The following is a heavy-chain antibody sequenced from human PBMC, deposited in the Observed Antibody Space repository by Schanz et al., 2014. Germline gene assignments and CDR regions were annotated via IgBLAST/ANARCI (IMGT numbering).Heavy chain of an antibody. CDR1: GFTFSGYA. J-gene: IGHJ4*02. D-gene: IGHD6-19*01. CDR3: TTYCDGGCAIDN. Sequence: EVQLLESGGGLVQPGGSLRISCAASGFTFSGYAMSWVRQAPGKGLEWVGRIKSKTDGGTTDYAAPVKGRFTISRDDSKNTLFLQMNSLKTEDTAVYYCTTYCDGGCAIDNWGQGALXIVSS. V-gene: IGHV3-15*01. CDR2: IKSKTDGGTT.